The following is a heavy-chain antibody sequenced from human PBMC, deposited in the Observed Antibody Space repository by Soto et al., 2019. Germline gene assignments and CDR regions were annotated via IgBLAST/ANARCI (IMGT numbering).Heavy chain of an antibody. CDR1: GFTFSSYA. D-gene: IGHD3-3*01. V-gene: IGHV3-23*01. CDR2: ISGSGGST. Sequence: EVQLLESGGGLVQPGGSLRLSCAASGFTFSSYAMSWVRQAPGKGLEWVSAISGSGGSTYYADSVKGRFTISRDNSKNTLYLHMTRLREEDTAVYYCAKGRERFLGWPSPKPLDLWGRGTLVTVSS. CDR3: AKGRERFLGWPSPKPLDL. J-gene: IGHJ2*01.